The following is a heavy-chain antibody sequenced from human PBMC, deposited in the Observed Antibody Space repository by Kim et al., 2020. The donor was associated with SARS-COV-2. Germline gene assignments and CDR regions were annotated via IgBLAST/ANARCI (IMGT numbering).Heavy chain of an antibody. Sequence: SETLSLTCTVSGGSISSGDYYWSWIRQPPGKGLEWIGYIYYSGSTYYNPSLKSRVTISVDTSKNQFSLKLSSVTAADTAVYYCARDRGEYSSSSYYMDVWGKGTTVTVSS. CDR2: IYYSGST. V-gene: IGHV4-30-4*01. CDR3: ARDRGEYSSSSYYMDV. D-gene: IGHD6-6*01. CDR1: GGSISSGDYY. J-gene: IGHJ6*03.